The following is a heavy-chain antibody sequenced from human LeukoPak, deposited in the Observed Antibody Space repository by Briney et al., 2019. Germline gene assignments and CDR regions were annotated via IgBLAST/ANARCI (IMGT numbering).Heavy chain of an antibody. D-gene: IGHD4-17*01. Sequence: GGPLRLSCAASGFTFSRHAMNWARQAPGKGLEWVSGINSSGGSTYYADSVKGRFTISRDNSKNTLYLQMNSLRAEDTAVYYCAKSPYGDYSYFDYWGQGTLVTVSS. CDR1: GFTFSRHA. J-gene: IGHJ4*02. V-gene: IGHV3-23*01. CDR2: INSSGGST. CDR3: AKSPYGDYSYFDY.